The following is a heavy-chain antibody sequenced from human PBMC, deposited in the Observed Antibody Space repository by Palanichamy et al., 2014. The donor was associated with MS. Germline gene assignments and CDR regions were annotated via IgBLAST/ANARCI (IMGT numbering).Heavy chain of an antibody. V-gene: IGHV1-2*06. CDR1: GYTFTGYY. Sequence: QVQLVQSGAEVKKPGASVKVSCKTSGYTFTGYYIHWVRQAPGQGLEWMGRINPDSGDINYPQKFQGRVTLTRDTSNSTAYMELSRLRSDDTAVYFCARVVTVLKYWGQGTLVTVSS. CDR3: ARVVTVLKY. J-gene: IGHJ4*02. D-gene: IGHD2-21*02. CDR2: INPDSGDI.